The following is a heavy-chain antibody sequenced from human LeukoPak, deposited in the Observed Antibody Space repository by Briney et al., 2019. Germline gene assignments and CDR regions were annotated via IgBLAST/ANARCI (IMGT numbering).Heavy chain of an antibody. CDR1: DSSMSSGYY. Sequence: PSETLSPTCAVSDSSMSSGYYWGWIRQPPGKGLDWIGSVYHGGSTHYNPSLKSRVTISVDTSKNQFSLKLTSVTAADTAVYYCARHPITIFGVVLAYFDYWGQGTLVTVSS. V-gene: IGHV4-38-2*01. J-gene: IGHJ4*02. D-gene: IGHD3-3*01. CDR3: ARHPITIFGVVLAYFDY. CDR2: VYHGGST.